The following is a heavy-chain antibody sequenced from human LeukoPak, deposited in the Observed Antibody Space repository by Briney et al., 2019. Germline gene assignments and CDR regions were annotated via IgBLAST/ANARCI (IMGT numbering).Heavy chain of an antibody. CDR2: IYYSGST. V-gene: IGHV4-59*08. Sequence: PSETLSLTCTVSGGSISSYYWSWIRQPPGKGLEWIGYIYYSGSTNYNPSLKSRVTISVDTSKNQFSLKLSSVTAADTALYYCASLGGTRNYYVDFRGQGTLVTVSS. CDR3: ASLGGTRNYYVDF. J-gene: IGHJ4*02. D-gene: IGHD1-7*01. CDR1: GGSISSYY.